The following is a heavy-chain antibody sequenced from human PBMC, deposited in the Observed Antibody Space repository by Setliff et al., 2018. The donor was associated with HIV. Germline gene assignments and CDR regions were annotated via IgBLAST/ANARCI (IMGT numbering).Heavy chain of an antibody. J-gene: IGHJ4*02. CDR2: ISHSGIT. CDR1: GDSISSSSYY. V-gene: IGHV4-39*02. Sequence: SETLSLTCTVSGDSISSSSYYWGWIRQPPGKGLEWIGYISHSGITYYNPSLKSRVTISVDTSKNHFSLRLNSVTAADTAIYYCARLTSGWFFAYWGQGTLVTVSS. D-gene: IGHD6-19*01. CDR3: ARLTSGWFFAY.